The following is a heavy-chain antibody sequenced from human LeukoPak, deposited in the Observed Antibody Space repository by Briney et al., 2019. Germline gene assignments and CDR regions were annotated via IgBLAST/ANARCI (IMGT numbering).Heavy chain of an antibody. CDR3: AKDREQRWLHLGAFDM. J-gene: IGHJ3*02. V-gene: IGHV3-23*01. CDR1: GFTFSSYA. CDR2: ITGSGGNT. D-gene: IGHD5-24*01. Sequence: AGSLRLSCAASGFTFSSYAMSWVRQAPGKGLEWVSGITGSGGNTYYADSVKGRFTISRDNSKNRLYLRMNSLRAEDTAVYYCAKDREQRWLHLGAFDMWGQGTMVTVSS.